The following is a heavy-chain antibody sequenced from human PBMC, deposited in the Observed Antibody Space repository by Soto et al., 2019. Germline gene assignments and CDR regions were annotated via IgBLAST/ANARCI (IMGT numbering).Heavy chain of an antibody. CDR2: IDPSDSQT. V-gene: IGHV5-10-1*01. CDR3: ARPGTTGTYYYYYGMDV. D-gene: IGHD1-1*01. J-gene: IGHJ6*02. CDR1: GYSFAGYW. Sequence: GESLKISCKGSGYSFAGYWITWVRQKPGKGLEWMGRIDPSDSQTYYSPSFRGHVTISATKSITTVFLQWSSLKASDTAMYYCARPGTTGTYYYYYGMDVWGQGTTVTVSS.